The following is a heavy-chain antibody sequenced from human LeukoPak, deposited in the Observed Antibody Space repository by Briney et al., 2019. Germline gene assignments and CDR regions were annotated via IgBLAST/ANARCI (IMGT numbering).Heavy chain of an antibody. CDR3: ARYLAAAGTKNAFDI. D-gene: IGHD6-13*01. Sequence: SETLSLTCTVSGGSISSYYWSWIRQPPGKGLEWIGYIYYSGSTNYNPSLKSRVHISVDTSKHQFSLKLSSVTAADTAVYYCARYLAAAGTKNAFDIWGQGTMVTVSS. CDR2: IYYSGST. J-gene: IGHJ3*02. V-gene: IGHV4-59*01. CDR1: GGSISSYY.